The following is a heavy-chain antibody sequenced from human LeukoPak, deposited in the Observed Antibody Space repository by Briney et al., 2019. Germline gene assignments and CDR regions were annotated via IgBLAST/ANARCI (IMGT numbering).Heavy chain of an antibody. CDR1: GFTFSDYY. D-gene: IGHD3-22*01. CDR3: ARNRRDRSGYYQDFDY. J-gene: IGHJ4*02. CDR2: IRGSSTPI. Sequence: GGSLRLSCAASGFTFSDYYMSWIRQAPGKELEWVSYIRGSSTPIHYADSVKGRFTISRDNAKNSLYLQMDTLRVEDTAVYYCARNRRDRSGYYQDFDYWGQGTLVTVSS. V-gene: IGHV3-11*01.